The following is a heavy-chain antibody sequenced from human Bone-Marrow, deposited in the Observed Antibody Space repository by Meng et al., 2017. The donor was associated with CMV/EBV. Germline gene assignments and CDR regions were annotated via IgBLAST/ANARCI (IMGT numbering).Heavy chain of an antibody. J-gene: IGHJ6*02. CDR3: ARTYCGGDCYHYGMDV. CDR1: GFTFSSYE. CDR2: ISSSGSTI. D-gene: IGHD2-21*01. V-gene: IGHV3-48*03. Sequence: GESLKISCAASGFTFSSYEMNWVRQAPGKGLEWVSYISSSGSTIYYADSVKGRFTISRDNAKNSLYLQMNSLRAEDTAVYYCARTYCGGDCYHYGMDVWGQGTTVTVSS.